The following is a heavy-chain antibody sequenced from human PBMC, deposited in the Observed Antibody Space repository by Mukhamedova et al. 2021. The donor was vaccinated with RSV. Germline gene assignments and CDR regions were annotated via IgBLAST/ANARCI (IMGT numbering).Heavy chain of an antibody. Sequence: QPAGKGLEWIGQIYASGSTNYNPSLKSRVTMSVDTSKNQFSLRLSSVTAADTAVYYCARFAGPYSNADFWVQGALVTASS. J-gene: IGHJ4*02. V-gene: IGHV4-4*07. CDR3: ARFAGPYSNADF. CDR2: IYASGST. D-gene: IGHD4-11*01.